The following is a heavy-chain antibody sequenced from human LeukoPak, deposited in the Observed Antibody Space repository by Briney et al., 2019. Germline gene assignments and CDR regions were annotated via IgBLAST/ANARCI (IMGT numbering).Heavy chain of an antibody. J-gene: IGHJ3*02. CDR2: INPSGGST. CDR3: ARVPSYYDFWSGQRSTAFDI. D-gene: IGHD3-3*01. CDR1: GYTFTSYY. Sequence: ASVKVSCKASGYTFTSYYMHWVRQAPGQGLEWMGIINPSGGSTSYAQKFQGRVTMTRNTSISTAYMELSSLRSEDTAVYYCARVPSYYDFWSGQRSTAFDIWGQGTMVTVSS. V-gene: IGHV1-46*01.